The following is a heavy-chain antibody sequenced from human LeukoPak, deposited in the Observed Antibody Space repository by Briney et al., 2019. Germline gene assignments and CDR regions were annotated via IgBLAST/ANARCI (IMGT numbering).Heavy chain of an antibody. CDR3: ARHGSGYYLGDAFDI. J-gene: IGHJ3*02. D-gene: IGHD3-22*01. V-gene: IGHV4-4*09. Sequence: SETLSLTCTVSGGSISSYYWRWIRQPPGKGLEWIGYIYTSGSTNYNPSLKSRVTISVDTSKNQFSLKLSSVTAADTAVYYCARHGSGYYLGDAFDIWGQGTMVTVSS. CDR2: IYTSGST. CDR1: GGSISSYY.